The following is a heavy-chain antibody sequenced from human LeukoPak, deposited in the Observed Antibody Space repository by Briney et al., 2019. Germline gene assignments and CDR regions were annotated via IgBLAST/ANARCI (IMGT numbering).Heavy chain of an antibody. D-gene: IGHD5-12*01. CDR2: IIASSGDT. CDR1: GFSFNNYA. CDR3: AKGAYDYVEMGYFDY. Sequence: GGSLRLSCAASGFSFNNYAMSWVRQAPGRGLEWVSLIIASSGDTFYADSVKGRFTISRDNSKNTLYLQMNSLRAEDTALYYCAKGAYDYVEMGYFDYWGQGTLVTVSS. V-gene: IGHV3-23*01. J-gene: IGHJ4*02.